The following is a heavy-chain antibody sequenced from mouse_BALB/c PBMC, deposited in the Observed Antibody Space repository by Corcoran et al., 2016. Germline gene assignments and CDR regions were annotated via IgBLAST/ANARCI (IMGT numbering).Heavy chain of an antibody. CDR1: GFSLSTSGMS. CDR3: ARIGGWLQDDAMDY. J-gene: IGHJ4*01. Sequence: QVTLKESGPGILQPSQTLSLTCSFSGFSLSTSGMSVGWIRQPSGKGLEWLAHIWWNDDKYYNPALKSRLTISKDTSNNQVFLKIASVVTADTATYYCARIGGWLQDDAMDYLCQGTSVTVSS. V-gene: IGHV8-8*01. CDR2: IWWNDDK. D-gene: IGHD2-3*01.